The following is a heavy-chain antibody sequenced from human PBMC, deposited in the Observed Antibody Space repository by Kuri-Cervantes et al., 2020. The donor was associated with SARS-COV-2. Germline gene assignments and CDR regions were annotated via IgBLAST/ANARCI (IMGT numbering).Heavy chain of an antibody. CDR2: IYYSGST. J-gene: IGHJ5*02. Sequence: SETLSLTCTVSGGSISSYYWGWIRQPPGKGLEWIGSIYYSGSTYYNPSLKSRVTISVDTSKNQFSLKLSSVTAADTAVYYCARNPPRYYYDSSGPSGGWFDTWGQGTLVTVSS. CDR1: GGSISSYY. D-gene: IGHD3-22*01. V-gene: IGHV4-39*07. CDR3: ARNPPRYYYDSSGPSGGWFDT.